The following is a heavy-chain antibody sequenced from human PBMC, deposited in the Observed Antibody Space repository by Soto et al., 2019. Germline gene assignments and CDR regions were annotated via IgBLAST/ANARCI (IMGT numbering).Heavy chain of an antibody. V-gene: IGHV1-69*02. CDR2: FIPILGIA. CDR3: ARAPRLYFDY. CDR1: GGTFSSYT. Sequence: QVQLVQSGAEVKKPGSSVKVSCKASGGTFSSYTISWVRQAPGQGLEWMGRFIPILGIANYAQKFQGRVTITADKSTSTAYMELSSLRSEDTAVYYCARAPRLYFDYWGQGTLVTVSS. J-gene: IGHJ4*02.